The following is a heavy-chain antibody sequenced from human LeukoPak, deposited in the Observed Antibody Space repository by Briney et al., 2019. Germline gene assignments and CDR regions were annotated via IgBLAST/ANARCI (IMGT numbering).Heavy chain of an antibody. CDR3: ARDPDTAMAY. Sequence: GGSLRLSCAASGFIFSDYTMNWVRQAPGKGLEWVSNISSSSAIITYADSVKGRFTISRDNAKKSLYLQMNSLRAEDTAVYYCARDPDTAMAYGGQGTLATVSS. J-gene: IGHJ4*02. V-gene: IGHV3-48*01. D-gene: IGHD5-18*01. CDR1: GFIFSDYT. CDR2: ISSSSAII.